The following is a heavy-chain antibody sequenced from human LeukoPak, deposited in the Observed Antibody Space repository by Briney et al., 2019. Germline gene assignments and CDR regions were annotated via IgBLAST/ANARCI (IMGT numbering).Heavy chain of an antibody. D-gene: IGHD6-19*01. CDR2: ISAYNGNT. V-gene: IGHV1-18*01. J-gene: IGHJ4*02. CDR3: AREAGSIAVAGTFSDY. CDR1: GYTFTSYG. Sequence: ASVEVSCKASGYTFTSYGISWVRQAPGQGLEWMGWISAYNGNTNYAQKLQGRVTMTTDTSTSTAYMELRSLRSDDTAVYYCAREAGSIAVAGTFSDYWGQGTLVTVSS.